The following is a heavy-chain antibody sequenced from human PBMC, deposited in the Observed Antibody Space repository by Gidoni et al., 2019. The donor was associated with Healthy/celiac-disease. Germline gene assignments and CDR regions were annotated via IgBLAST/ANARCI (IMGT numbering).Heavy chain of an antibody. CDR3: ARGLATAVAGRGGDWFDP. CDR1: GGSVSSGRYY. CDR2: MYYRGSA. V-gene: IGHV4-61*01. J-gene: IGHJ5*02. D-gene: IGHD6-19*01. Sequence: QVQLQESGPGLVKPSETLSLTCTVSGGSVSSGRYYWSWIRQPPGKGLEWFGYMYYRGSANYTPSLKSRFPISVDPSKTHFSLKLSFVTAADTAVYYCARGLATAVAGRGGDWFDPWGQGTLVTVSS.